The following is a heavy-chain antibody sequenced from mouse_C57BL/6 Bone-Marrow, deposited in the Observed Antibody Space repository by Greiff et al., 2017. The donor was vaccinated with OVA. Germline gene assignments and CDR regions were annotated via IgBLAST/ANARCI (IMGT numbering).Heavy chain of an antibody. Sequence: VQLQQSGAELVRPGASVKLSCTASGFNITDYYMHWVKQRPEQGLEWIGRIDPENGVTEYASKFKGKATLTADTPSTTAYLQLSSLTSEDTAVYYCTTDLLRAWFAYWGQGTLVTVSA. J-gene: IGHJ3*01. CDR2: IDPENGVT. V-gene: IGHV14-4*01. D-gene: IGHD2-12*01. CDR1: GFNITDYY. CDR3: TTDLLRAWFAY.